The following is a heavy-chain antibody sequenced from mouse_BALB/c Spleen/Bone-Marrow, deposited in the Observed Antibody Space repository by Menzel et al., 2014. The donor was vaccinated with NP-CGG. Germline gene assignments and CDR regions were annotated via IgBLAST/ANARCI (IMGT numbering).Heavy chain of an antibody. J-gene: IGHJ2*01. CDR2: ISYSGNT. V-gene: IGHV3-8*02. CDR3: ARGTGYYFDY. Sequence: EVKLMESGPSLVKPSQTLSLTCSVTGDSITNAYWNWIRKFPGNKIDYMGHISYSGNTYYNPSLKSRISITRDTSKNQFYLQLNSVTTEDTATYFCARGTGYYFDYWGQGTTLTVSS. CDR1: GDSITNAY. D-gene: IGHD3-3*01.